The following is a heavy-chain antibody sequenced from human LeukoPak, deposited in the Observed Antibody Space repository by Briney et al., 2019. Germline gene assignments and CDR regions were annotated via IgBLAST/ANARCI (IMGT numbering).Heavy chain of an antibody. CDR2: ISSSGSTI. D-gene: IGHD6-19*01. Sequence: PGGSLRLSCAASGFTFSSYEMNWVRQAPGKGLEWVSYISSSGSTIYYADSVKGRFTISRDNAKNSLYLQMNSLGAEDTAVYYCARGNPIAVAGPSDYWGQGTLVTVSS. CDR3: ARGNPIAVAGPSDY. J-gene: IGHJ4*02. V-gene: IGHV3-48*03. CDR1: GFTFSSYE.